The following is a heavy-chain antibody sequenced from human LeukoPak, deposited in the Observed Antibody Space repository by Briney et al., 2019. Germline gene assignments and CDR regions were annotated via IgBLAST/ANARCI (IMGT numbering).Heavy chain of an antibody. CDR1: GFTFSNAW. J-gene: IGHJ4*02. D-gene: IGHD2-15*01. V-gene: IGHV3-11*01. Sequence: GGSLRLSCAASGFTFSNAWMSWVRQAPGKGLEWVSYISSSGSTIYYADSVKGRFTISRDNAKNSLYLQMNSLRAEDTAVYYCARDSYCSGGSCFDYWGQGTLVTVSS. CDR3: ARDSYCSGGSCFDY. CDR2: ISSSGSTI.